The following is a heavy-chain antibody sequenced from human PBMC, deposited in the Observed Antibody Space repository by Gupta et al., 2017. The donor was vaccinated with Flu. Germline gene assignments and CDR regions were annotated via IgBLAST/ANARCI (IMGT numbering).Heavy chain of an antibody. CDR1: GYTFGSYY. D-gene: IGHD5-18*01. Sequence: QVQLVQFGAEVKRPGASVKISCKTSGYTFGSYYIHWVRQDPGQGLEWREIINPNGGSTNYAQKFQGRVTMIGDTSTSTVYMELSSLRSEDTAVYYCARGMPGYTYGYNYFHYWGQGTLVTVSS. V-gene: IGHV1-46*01. CDR2: INPNGGST. CDR3: ARGMPGYTYGYNYFHY. J-gene: IGHJ4*02.